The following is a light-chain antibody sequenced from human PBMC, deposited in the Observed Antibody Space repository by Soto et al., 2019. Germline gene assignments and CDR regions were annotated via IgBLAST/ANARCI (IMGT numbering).Light chain of an antibody. V-gene: IGLV2-14*01. CDR3: SSHTSGSTRV. CDR1: SSDVGGYDY. CDR2: EVT. J-gene: IGLJ1*01. Sequence: QSALTQPASLSGSPGQSIAISCTRTSSDVGGYDYVSWYQQQPDKAPKLMIYEVTKRPSGVSNRFSGSKSGNTASLTISGLQSQDEADYYCSSHTSGSTRVFGTGTKVTVL.